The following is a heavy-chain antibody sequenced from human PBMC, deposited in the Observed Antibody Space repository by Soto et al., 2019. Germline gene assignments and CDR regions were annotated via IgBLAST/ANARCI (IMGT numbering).Heavy chain of an antibody. Sequence: ASVKVSCKVSGYTLTELSMHWVRQAPGKGLEWMGGFDPEDGETIYAQKFQGRVTMTEDTSTDTAYMELSSLRSEDTAVYYCATALKYDYYDSRHSLSWGQGTLVTVS. D-gene: IGHD3-22*01. CDR3: ATALKYDYYDSRHSLS. V-gene: IGHV1-24*01. CDR2: FDPEDGET. J-gene: IGHJ5*02. CDR1: GYTLTELS.